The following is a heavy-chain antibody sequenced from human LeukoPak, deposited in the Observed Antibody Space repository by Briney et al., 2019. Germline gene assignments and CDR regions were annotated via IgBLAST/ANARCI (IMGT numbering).Heavy chain of an antibody. D-gene: IGHD5-12*01. Sequence: GGSLRLSCAASGFTFSSYSMNWVRQAPGKGLEWVSSISSSSSYIYYADSVKGRFTISRDNAKNSLYLQMNSLRAEDTAVYYCARDTENSAYGWGAFDIWGQGTMVTVSS. CDR2: ISSSSSYI. CDR1: GFTFSSYS. V-gene: IGHV3-21*01. J-gene: IGHJ3*02. CDR3: ARDTENSAYGWGAFDI.